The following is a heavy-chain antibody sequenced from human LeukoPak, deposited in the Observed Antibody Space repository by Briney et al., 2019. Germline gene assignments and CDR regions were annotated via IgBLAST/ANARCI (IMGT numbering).Heavy chain of an antibody. CDR2: TSYDGSNE. Sequence: GGSLRLSCTASGFSFRSYAMYWVRQAPGKGLEWVSITSYDGSNEHYADSVKGRFTISRDTSKNTLYLQMNSLRAEDTAVYYCARICSGGNCYFPSIWGQGTMVTVSS. CDR3: ARICSGGNCYFPSI. D-gene: IGHD2-15*01. J-gene: IGHJ3*02. V-gene: IGHV3-30-3*01. CDR1: GFSFRSYA.